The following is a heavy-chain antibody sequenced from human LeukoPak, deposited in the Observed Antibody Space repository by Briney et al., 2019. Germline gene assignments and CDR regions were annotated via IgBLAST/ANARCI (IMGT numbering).Heavy chain of an antibody. D-gene: IGHD3-22*01. CDR1: GGSFSGYY. CDR3: AVNYYDSSGYRF. CDR2: INHSGST. J-gene: IGHJ4*02. V-gene: IGHV4-34*01. Sequence: SETLSLTCAVYGGSFSGYYWSWIRQPPGKGLEWIGEINHSGSTNYNPSLKSRVTISVDTSKNQFSLKLSSVTAVDTVVYYCAVNYYDSSGYRFWGQGTLVTVSS.